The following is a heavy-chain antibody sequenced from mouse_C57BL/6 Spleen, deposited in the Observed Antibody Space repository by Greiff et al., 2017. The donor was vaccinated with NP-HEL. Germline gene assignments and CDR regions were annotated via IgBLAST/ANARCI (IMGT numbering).Heavy chain of an antibody. J-gene: IGHJ2*01. D-gene: IGHD2-5*01. CDR3: ARRYSNLYYFDY. V-gene: IGHV5-6*02. CDR1: GFTFSSYG. CDR2: ISSGGSYT. Sequence: EVKLVESGGDLVKPGGSLKLSCAASGFTFSSYGMSWVRQTPDKRLEWVATISSGGSYTYYPDSVKGRFTISRDNAKNTLYLQMSSLKSEDTAMYYCARRYSNLYYFDYWGQGTTLTVSS.